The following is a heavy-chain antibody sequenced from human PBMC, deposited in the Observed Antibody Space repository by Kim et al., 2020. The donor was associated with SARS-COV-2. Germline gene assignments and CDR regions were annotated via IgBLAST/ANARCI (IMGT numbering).Heavy chain of an antibody. V-gene: IGHV3-23*01. J-gene: IGHJ4*02. CDR3: AKDRGYCSSTSCYISDY. D-gene: IGHD2-2*02. Sequence: VKGRFTISRDNSKNTLYLQMNSLRAEDTAVYYCAKDRGYCSSTSCYISDYWGQGTLVTVSS.